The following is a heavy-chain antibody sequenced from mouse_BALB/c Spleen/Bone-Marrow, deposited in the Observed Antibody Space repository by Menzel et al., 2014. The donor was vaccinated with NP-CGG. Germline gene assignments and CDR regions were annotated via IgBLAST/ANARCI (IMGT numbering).Heavy chain of an antibody. CDR2: ISYSGST. Sequence: VKLVESGPSLVKPSPTLSLTCSATGNSITSGYWNWIRKFPGNKLEYMGNISYSGSTYYNPSLKSRISITRDTSKNQYYLQLNSVTTEDTATYYCARGGGSSYNYAMDYWGQGTSVTVSS. V-gene: IGHV3-8*02. D-gene: IGHD1-1*01. CDR3: ARGGGSSYNYAMDY. CDR1: GNSITSGY. J-gene: IGHJ4*01.